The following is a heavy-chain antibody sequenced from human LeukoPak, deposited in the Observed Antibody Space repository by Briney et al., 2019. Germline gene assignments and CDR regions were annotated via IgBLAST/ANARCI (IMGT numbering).Heavy chain of an antibody. V-gene: IGHV1-46*01. J-gene: IGHJ6*03. CDR1: GYTFTSYY. Sequence: ASVKVSCKASGYTFTSYYMHWVRQAPGQGLEWMGIINPSGGRTSSAQEFQGRLTMTRDMSTSTVYMELSSLRSEDTAVYYCAREGSNYDILTGYPADYYYMDVWGKGTTVTVSS. CDR2: INPSGGRT. D-gene: IGHD3-9*01. CDR3: AREGSNYDILTGYPADYYYMDV.